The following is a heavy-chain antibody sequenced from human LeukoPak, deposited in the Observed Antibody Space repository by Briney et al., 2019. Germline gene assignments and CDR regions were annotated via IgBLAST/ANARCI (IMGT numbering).Heavy chain of an antibody. Sequence: ASVKVSCKASGYTFTFYYIYWVRRAPGQGLEWMGWMNPNSGNTGYAQKFQGRVTITRNTSISTAYMELSSLRSEDTAVYYCARVRGRYYDSSGADYWGQGTLVTVSS. D-gene: IGHD3-22*01. CDR3: ARVRGRYYDSSGADY. V-gene: IGHV1-8*03. J-gene: IGHJ4*02. CDR2: MNPNSGNT. CDR1: GYTFTFYY.